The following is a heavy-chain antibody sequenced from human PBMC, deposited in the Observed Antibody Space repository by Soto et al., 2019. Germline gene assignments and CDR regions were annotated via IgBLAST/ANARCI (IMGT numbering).Heavy chain of an antibody. CDR3: AREGALGNFEY. J-gene: IGHJ4*02. V-gene: IGHV4-31*03. D-gene: IGHD3-16*01. CDR1: GGSFSRGGYY. Sequence: PSETLSLTCTASGGSFSRGGYYWSWIRQHPGKGLEWIGYIYYSGNTSYNPSLKSRVTISVDTSKNQFSLKLRSVTAADTAVYYCAREGALGNFEYWGQGTLVTVSS. CDR2: IYYSGNT.